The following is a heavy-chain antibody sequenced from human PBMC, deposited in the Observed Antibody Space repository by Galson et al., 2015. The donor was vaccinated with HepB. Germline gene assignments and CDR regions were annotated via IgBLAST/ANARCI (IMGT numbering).Heavy chain of an antibody. CDR3: ARQGPGVNLDY. CDR2: IRPSDSDT. CDR1: GYSFSSYW. V-gene: IGHV5-51*01. J-gene: IGHJ4*02. D-gene: IGHD3-3*01. Sequence: QSGAEVKKPGESLKISCQASGYSFSSYWIGWARQMPGKGLEWMGIIRPSDSDTRYSPSFQGQVTMSVDKSISTAYLQWNSLKASDTAMFYCARQGPGVNLDYWGQGTPVTVSS.